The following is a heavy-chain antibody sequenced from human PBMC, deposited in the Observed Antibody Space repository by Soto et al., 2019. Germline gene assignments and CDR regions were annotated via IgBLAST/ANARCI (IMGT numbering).Heavy chain of an antibody. CDR1: GYTFTSYG. V-gene: IGHV1-18*01. J-gene: IGHJ6*02. Sequence: QVQLVQSGAEVKKPGASVKVSCKASGYTFTSYGISWVRQAPGQGLEWMGWISAYNGNTNYAQKLQGRVTMTTDTSTSTAYMELRSLRSDDTAVYYCARETDGARGYSYGRSVTYYYYGMDVWGQGTTVTVSS. D-gene: IGHD5-18*01. CDR3: ARETDGARGYSYGRSVTYYYYGMDV. CDR2: ISAYNGNT.